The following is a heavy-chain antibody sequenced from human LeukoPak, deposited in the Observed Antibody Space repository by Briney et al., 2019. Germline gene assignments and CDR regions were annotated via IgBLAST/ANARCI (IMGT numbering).Heavy chain of an antibody. CDR3: ASFPWELRPT. V-gene: IGHV3-30*04. Sequence: PGGSLRLSCAASGFTFGSFAMHGVRKAPGKGLEWVAVISYDGSNKYYADSVKGRFTISRDNSKNTLHLQMNSLRAEDTAVYYCASFPWELRPTWGQGTLVTVSS. J-gene: IGHJ4*02. D-gene: IGHD1-26*01. CDR1: GFTFGSFA. CDR2: ISYDGSNK.